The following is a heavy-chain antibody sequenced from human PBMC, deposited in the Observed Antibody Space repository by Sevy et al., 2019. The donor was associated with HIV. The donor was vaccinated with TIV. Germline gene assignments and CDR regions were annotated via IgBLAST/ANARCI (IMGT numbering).Heavy chain of an antibody. J-gene: IGHJ4*02. CDR1: GYSFTSYW. D-gene: IGHD5-18*01. CDR3: ARSAGYSYGNYFDY. V-gene: IGHV5-51*01. CDR2: IYSGDSET. Sequence: GESLKISCRGSGYSFTSYWIGWVRQMPGKGLEWMGIIYSGDSETRYSQSFKGQVTISADKSISTAYLQWSSLKASDTAMYYCARSAGYSYGNYFDYWGQGTLVTVSS.